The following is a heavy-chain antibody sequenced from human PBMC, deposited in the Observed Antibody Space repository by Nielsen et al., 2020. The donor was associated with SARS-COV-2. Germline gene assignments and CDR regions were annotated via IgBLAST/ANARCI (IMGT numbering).Heavy chain of an antibody. J-gene: IGHJ4*02. CDR2: MNPNSGKT. D-gene: IGHD3-9*01. CDR1: GDTFTSYG. Sequence: ASVKVSCKASGDTFTSYGINWARQATGQGLEWIGCMNPNSGKTVYAEKFQDRVTMTRDTSIRTAYMELSSLRSEDTAVYYCARDVNLTGYYSYWGQGTLVTVSS. V-gene: IGHV1-8*01. CDR3: ARDVNLTGYYSY.